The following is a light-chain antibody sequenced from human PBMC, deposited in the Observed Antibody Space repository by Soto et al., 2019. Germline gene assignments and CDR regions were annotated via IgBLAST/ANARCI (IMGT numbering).Light chain of an antibody. CDR1: SSNVGAGYD. V-gene: IGLV1-40*01. CDR2: GNN. CDR3: QSYDSSLSGVV. Sequence: QSVLTQPPSVSGAPGQRVTISCTGGSSNVGAGYDVHWYQLLPGTAPKLLIYGNNNRPSGVPDRFSGSKSGTSASLAITGLQAEDEADYYCQSYDSSLSGVVFGTGTKVTVL. J-gene: IGLJ1*01.